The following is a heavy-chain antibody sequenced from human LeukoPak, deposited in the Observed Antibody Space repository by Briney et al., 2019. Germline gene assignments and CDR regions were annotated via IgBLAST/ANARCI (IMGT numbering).Heavy chain of an antibody. CDR1: GGSIRSYY. Sequence: SETLSLTCTVSGGSIRSYYWTWIRQPPGRGLEWIGYIYHSGSTKYNPSLKSRVTISVDTSKNQFSLKLSSVTAADTAVYYCARSRIAVAGYIDYWGQGTLVTVSS. CDR3: ARSRIAVAGYIDY. CDR2: IYHSGST. V-gene: IGHV4-59*01. J-gene: IGHJ4*02. D-gene: IGHD6-19*01.